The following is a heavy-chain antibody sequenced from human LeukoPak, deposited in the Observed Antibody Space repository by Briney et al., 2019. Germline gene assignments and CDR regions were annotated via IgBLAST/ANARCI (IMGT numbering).Heavy chain of an antibody. D-gene: IGHD3-10*01. V-gene: IGHV3-21*01. CDR1: GFTFSSYT. CDR3: ARDTSSYGSQTGDNI. J-gene: IGHJ4*02. Sequence: PGGSLRLSCAASGFTFSSYTMNWVRQAPGKGLEWVSSISSSSAYIFYADSVKGRSTISRDNAENSLFLQMNSLRPEDTAVYYCARDTSSYGSQTGDNIWGQGTLVTVSS. CDR2: ISSSSAYI.